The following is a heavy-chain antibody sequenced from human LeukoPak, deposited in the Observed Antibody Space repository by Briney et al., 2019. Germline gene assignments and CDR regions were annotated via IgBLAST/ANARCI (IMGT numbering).Heavy chain of an antibody. V-gene: IGHV4-34*01. CDR2: INHSGST. Sequence: SETLSLTCAVYGGSFSGYYWSWIRQPPGKGLEWIGEINHSGSTNYNPSLKSRVTISVDTSKNQFSLKLSSVTAADTAVYYCARAVASSSWGLVYWGQGTLVTVSS. CDR1: GGSFSGYY. J-gene: IGHJ4*02. CDR3: ARAVASSSWGLVY. D-gene: IGHD6-13*01.